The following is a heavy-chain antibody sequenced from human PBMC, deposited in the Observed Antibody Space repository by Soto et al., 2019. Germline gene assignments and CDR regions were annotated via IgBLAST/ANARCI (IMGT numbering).Heavy chain of an antibody. D-gene: IGHD1-26*01. J-gene: IGHJ5*02. CDR2: ISSTGDRT. CDR3: TKDQDQTGFPSYFDT. CDR1: GLTFSDYG. Sequence: GGSLRLSCAVSGLTFSDYGMNWVRQAPGKGLEWVSVISSTGDRTSYVDSVKGRFTISRDNSKNMLYLEMNTLRAEDTAIYYCTKDQDQTGFPSYFDTWGQGTLVTVSS. V-gene: IGHV3-23*01.